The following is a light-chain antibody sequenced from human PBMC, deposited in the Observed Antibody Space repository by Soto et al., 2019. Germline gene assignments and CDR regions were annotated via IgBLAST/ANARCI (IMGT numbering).Light chain of an antibody. V-gene: IGLV2-14*03. CDR2: EVV. Sequence: QSVLTQPASVSGSPGQSITISCTGTSSDVGDYNFVSWHQQYPGKAPKLLIYEVVNRPSGVSNRFSGSKSGNTASLTISGLQAEDEADYYCSSYSTNRSPVIFGGGTKLTVL. CDR3: SSYSTNRSPVI. CDR1: SSDVGDYNF. J-gene: IGLJ2*01.